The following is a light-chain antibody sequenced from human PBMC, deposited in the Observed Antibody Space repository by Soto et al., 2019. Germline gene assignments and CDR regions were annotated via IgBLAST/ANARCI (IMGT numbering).Light chain of an antibody. V-gene: IGKV3D-20*02. CDR3: QQGSNWPPWT. Sequence: EIVLTQSPGTLSLSPGERATLSCMASQSVSSSYLAWYQQKPGQAPRLLIYGASSRATGIPARFSGSGSGTDFTLTISSLEPEDFAVYYCQQGSNWPPWTFGQGTKVDIK. CDR2: GAS. J-gene: IGKJ1*01. CDR1: QSVSSSY.